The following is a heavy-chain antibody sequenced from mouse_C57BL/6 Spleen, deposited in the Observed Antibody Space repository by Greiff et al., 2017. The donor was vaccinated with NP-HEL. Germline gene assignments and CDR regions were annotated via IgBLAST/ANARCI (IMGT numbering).Heavy chain of an antibody. J-gene: IGHJ1*03. CDR3: ARSYPLDSNSRYWYFDV. V-gene: IGHV1-26*01. CDR2: INPNNGGT. D-gene: IGHD2-5*01. CDR1: GYTFTDYY. Sequence: EVQLQQSGPELVKPGASVKISCKASGYTFTDYYMNWVKQSHGKSLEWIGDINPNNGGTSYNQKFKGKATLTVDKSSSKAYMELRSLTSEDSAVYYCARSYPLDSNSRYWYFDVWGTGTTVTVSS.